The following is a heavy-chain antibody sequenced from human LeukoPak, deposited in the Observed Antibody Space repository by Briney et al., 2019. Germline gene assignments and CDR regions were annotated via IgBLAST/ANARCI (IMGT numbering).Heavy chain of an antibody. Sequence: ASVKVSCKASGGTFSSYAISWVRQAPGQGLEWMGWISAYNGNTNYAQKLQGRVTMTTDTSTSTAYMELRSLRSDDTAVYYCARDNDPIVVVPAAMDNWFDPWGQGTLVTVSS. J-gene: IGHJ5*02. D-gene: IGHD2-2*01. CDR3: ARDNDPIVVVPAAMDNWFDP. CDR1: GGTFSSYA. CDR2: ISAYNGNT. V-gene: IGHV1-18*01.